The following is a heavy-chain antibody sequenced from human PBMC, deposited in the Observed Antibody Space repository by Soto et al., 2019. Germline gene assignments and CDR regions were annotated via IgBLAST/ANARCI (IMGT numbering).Heavy chain of an antibody. CDR1: GFTFKGYT. CDR3: TRGPSAPRTETQPNRGGMDV. V-gene: IGHV3-21*04. J-gene: IGHJ6*02. Sequence: GGSLRLSXRASGFTFKGYTMNWVRQAPGKGLEWVSSISSRSDYIHYADSVKGRFTISRDNAENSLFLELTSLRVDDTALYYCTRGPSAPRTETQPNRGGMDVWGQGTTVTVSS. D-gene: IGHD7-27*01. CDR2: ISSRSDYI.